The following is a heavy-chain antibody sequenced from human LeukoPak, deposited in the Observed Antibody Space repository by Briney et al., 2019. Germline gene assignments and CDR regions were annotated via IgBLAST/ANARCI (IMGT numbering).Heavy chain of an antibody. CDR1: GGSISSSSNY. CDR2: IYYSGST. V-gene: IGHV4-39*07. CDR3: ARDYYDSSQFNWFDP. D-gene: IGHD3-22*01. Sequence: SVTLSLTCTVSGGSISSSSNYWGWIRQPPGKGLEWIGSIYYSGSTYYNPSLKSRVTISVDTSKNQFSLKLSSVTAADTAVYYCARDYYDSSQFNWFDPWGQGTLVSASS. J-gene: IGHJ5*02.